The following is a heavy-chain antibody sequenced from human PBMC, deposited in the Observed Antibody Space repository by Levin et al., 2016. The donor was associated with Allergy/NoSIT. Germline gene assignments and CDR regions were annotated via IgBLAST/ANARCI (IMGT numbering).Heavy chain of an antibody. CDR2: ISYNGNP. Sequence: SETLSLTCTVSGGSINTFYWSWIRQPPGEGLEWLGYISYNGNPKYNPSLESRITISVDTSRNQFSLKLTSVTAADTGVYYCARHYCIGGRCNGPPNWLDPWGLGTLVTVSS. CDR3: ARHYCIGGRCNGPPNWLDP. V-gene: IGHV4-59*08. D-gene: IGHD2-15*01. CDR1: GGSINTFY. J-gene: IGHJ5*02.